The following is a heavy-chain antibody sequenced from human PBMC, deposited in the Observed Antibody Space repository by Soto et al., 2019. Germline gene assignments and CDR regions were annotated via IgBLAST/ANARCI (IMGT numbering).Heavy chain of an antibody. J-gene: IGHJ5*02. CDR3: ARSSGGNFGIIIEGTNWFAP. V-gene: IGHV1-8*01. CDR1: GYTFTSYD. Sequence: ASVKVSRKATGYTFTSYDINWVRQAPGQGLEWMGVINPHGGSTAYAQKFKGRVTLARDTSASTVYMEVSSLTSEDTAMYYCARSSGGNFGIIIEGTNWFAPWGQGTLVTVSS. CDR2: INPHGGST. D-gene: IGHD1-26*01.